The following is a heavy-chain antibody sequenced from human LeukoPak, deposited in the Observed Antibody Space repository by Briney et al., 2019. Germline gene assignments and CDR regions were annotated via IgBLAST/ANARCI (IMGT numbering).Heavy chain of an antibody. CDR3: ARDQWVSDHSSSWYVFNY. CDR1: GFTFSSYA. J-gene: IGHJ4*02. D-gene: IGHD6-13*01. Sequence: GGSLRLSGAASGFTFSSYAMHWVRQAPGKGLEGVAVISYDGSNKYYADSVKGRFTISRDNSKNTLYLQMNSPRAEETAVYYCARDQWVSDHSSSWYVFNYWGQGTLVTVSS. V-gene: IGHV3-30-3*01. CDR2: ISYDGSNK.